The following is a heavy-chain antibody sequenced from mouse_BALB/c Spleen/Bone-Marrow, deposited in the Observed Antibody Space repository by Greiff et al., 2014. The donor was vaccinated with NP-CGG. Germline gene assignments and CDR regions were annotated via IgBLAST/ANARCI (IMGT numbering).Heavy chain of an antibody. Sequence: VHLVESGPGLEAPSQSLSITCTVSGFSLTSYGVHWVRQPPGKGLEWLGVIWADGSTNYNSALMSRLSISKDNSKSQVFLKMNSLQTDDTAMYYCSRITTATGAMDYWGQGTSVTVSS. CDR2: IWADGST. D-gene: IGHD1-2*01. CDR1: GFSLTSYG. V-gene: IGHV2-9*02. CDR3: SRITTATGAMDY. J-gene: IGHJ4*01.